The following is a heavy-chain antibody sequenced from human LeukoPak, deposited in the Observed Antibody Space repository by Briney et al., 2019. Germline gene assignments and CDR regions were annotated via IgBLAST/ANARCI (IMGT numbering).Heavy chain of an antibody. Sequence: PSETLSLTCTVSGGSISSYYWSWIRQPPGKGLEWIGYIYYSGSTNYNPSLKSRVTISVDTSKNQFSLKLSSVTAADTAVYYCARTVALHRIFDYWGQGTLVTVSS. CDR1: GGSISSYY. CDR3: ARTVALHRIFDY. V-gene: IGHV4-59*01. CDR2: IYYSGST. D-gene: IGHD6-19*01. J-gene: IGHJ4*02.